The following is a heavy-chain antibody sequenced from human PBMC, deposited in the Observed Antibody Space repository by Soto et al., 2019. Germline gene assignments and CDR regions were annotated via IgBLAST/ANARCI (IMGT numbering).Heavy chain of an antibody. CDR3: ARGNHRWLQLWYFDL. Sequence: QVQLVQSGAEVKKPGSSVTVSCKASGGTFSSYTISWVRQAPGQGLEWMGGIIPIFGTANYAQKFQGRVTITADESTSTAYMELGSLRSKDTAVYYCARGNHRWLQLWYFDLWGRGTLVTVSS. J-gene: IGHJ2*01. V-gene: IGHV1-69*12. CDR1: GGTFSSYT. D-gene: IGHD5-12*01. CDR2: IIPIFGTA.